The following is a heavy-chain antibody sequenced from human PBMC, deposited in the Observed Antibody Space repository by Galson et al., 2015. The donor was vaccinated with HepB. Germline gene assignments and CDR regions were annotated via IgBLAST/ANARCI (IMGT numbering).Heavy chain of an antibody. CDR3: ARGGMVQGVSAMNFDY. CDR2: IYYSGST. V-gene: IGHV4-59*01. J-gene: IGHJ4*02. CDR1: GGSISSYY. D-gene: IGHD3-10*01. Sequence: ETLSLTCTVSGGSISSYYWSWIRQPPGKGLEWIGYIYYSGSTNYNPSLKSRVTISVDTSKNQFSLKLSSVTAADTAVYYCARGGMVQGVSAMNFDYWGQGTLVTVSS.